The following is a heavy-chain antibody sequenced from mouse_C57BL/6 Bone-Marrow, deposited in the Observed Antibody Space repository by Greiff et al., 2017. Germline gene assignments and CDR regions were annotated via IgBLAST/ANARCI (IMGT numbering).Heavy chain of an antibody. D-gene: IGHD2-3*01. CDR2: IYPGNSDT. V-gene: IGHV1-5*01. Sequence: EVQLQESGTVLARPGASVKMSCKTSGYTFTSYWMTWVKQRPGQGREWIGAIYPGNSDTSYNQKFKGKAKLTAVTSASTAYMELSRLTNEDSAVYYCTRHPLGWLLYFDYWGQGTTLTVSS. J-gene: IGHJ2*01. CDR3: TRHPLGWLLYFDY. CDR1: GYTFTSYW.